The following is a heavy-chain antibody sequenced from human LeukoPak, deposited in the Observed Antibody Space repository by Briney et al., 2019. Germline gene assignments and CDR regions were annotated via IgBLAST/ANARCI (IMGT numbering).Heavy chain of an antibody. Sequence: GGSLRLSCTVSGFTVGNNYMSCVRQAPGKGLEWGALMYSRGSSHYADSVRGRFTISRDSSKNTVYLQMNSPTAEDTAVYYCARGQIVGVQGDFWGQGTLVTVSS. CDR3: ARGQIVGVQGDF. D-gene: IGHD1-26*01. J-gene: IGHJ4*02. CDR2: MYSRGSS. V-gene: IGHV3-66*02. CDR1: GFTVGNNY.